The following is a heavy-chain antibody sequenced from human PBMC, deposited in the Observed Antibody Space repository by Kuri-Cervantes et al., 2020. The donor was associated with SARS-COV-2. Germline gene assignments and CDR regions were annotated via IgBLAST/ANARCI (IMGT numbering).Heavy chain of an antibody. Sequence: SVKVSCKASGGTFSSYAISWVRQAPGQGLEWMGRIIPILGIANYAQKFQGRVTITADKSTSTAYMELSSLRSEDTAVYYCARDSAWANGDNSYYFDLWGRGTLVTVSS. CDR2: IIPILGIA. J-gene: IGHJ4*02. D-gene: IGHD4-17*01. CDR3: ARDSAWANGDNSYYFDL. V-gene: IGHV1-69*04. CDR1: GGTFSSYA.